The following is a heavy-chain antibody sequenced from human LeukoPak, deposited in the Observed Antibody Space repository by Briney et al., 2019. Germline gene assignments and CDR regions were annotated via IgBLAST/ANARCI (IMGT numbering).Heavy chain of an antibody. Sequence: PGGSLRLSCAASGFTFSDYYMSWIRQAPGKGLEWVSYISSSGSTIYYADSVKGRFTISRDNARNSLYLQMNSLRAEDTAVYYCARANPDYSNYEGYYYYYGMDVWGQGTTVTVSS. J-gene: IGHJ6*02. CDR1: GFTFSDYY. CDR3: ARANPDYSNYEGYYYYYGMDV. V-gene: IGHV3-11*01. CDR2: ISSSGSTI. D-gene: IGHD4-4*01.